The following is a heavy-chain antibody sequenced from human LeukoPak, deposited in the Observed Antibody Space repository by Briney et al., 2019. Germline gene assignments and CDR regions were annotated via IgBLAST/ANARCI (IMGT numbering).Heavy chain of an antibody. V-gene: IGHV4-59*02. D-gene: IGHD3-10*01. J-gene: IGHJ5*02. CDR1: GGSVSSYY. CDR2: IYHGGST. CDR3: ARGVKGIEFRRMTNWFDP. Sequence: PSETLSLTCTVSGGSVSSYYWSWIRQPPGQGLEWIGYIYHGGSTYYNPSLKSRVTISLETSKNQLSLRLSSVTAADTAVYYCARGVKGIEFRRMTNWFDPWGQGTLVTVSS.